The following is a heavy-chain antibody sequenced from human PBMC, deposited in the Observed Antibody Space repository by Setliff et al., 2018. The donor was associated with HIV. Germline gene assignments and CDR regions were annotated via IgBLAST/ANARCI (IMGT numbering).Heavy chain of an antibody. J-gene: IGHJ4*02. D-gene: IGHD6-19*01. V-gene: IGHV4-59*08. CDR2: TYSSGSA. CDR3: ARQGAVTGHSFDY. Sequence: SETLSLTCTVSGGSIGSHYWSWIRQPPGKGLEWIGYTYSSGSANYNPSLRSRVTISVDTSKNLFSLRLSSVTAADTAVYYCARQGAVTGHSFDYWGQGALVTVSS. CDR1: GGSIGSHY.